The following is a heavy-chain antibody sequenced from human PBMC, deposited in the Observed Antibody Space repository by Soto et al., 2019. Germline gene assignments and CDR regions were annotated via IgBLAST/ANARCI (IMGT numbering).Heavy chain of an antibody. CDR1: GFTLSSYS. D-gene: IGHD3-22*01. CDR2: ISSSISYI. J-gene: IGHJ3*02. Sequence: GGSLRLSCAASGFTLSSYSMNWVRQAPGKGLEWVSSISSSISYIYYADSVKGRFTISRGNAKNSLYLQMNSLKASDTAMYYFARRGYYYDSSGYPRAFDIWGQGTMVTVSS. V-gene: IGHV3-21*04. CDR3: ARRGYYYDSSGYPRAFDI.